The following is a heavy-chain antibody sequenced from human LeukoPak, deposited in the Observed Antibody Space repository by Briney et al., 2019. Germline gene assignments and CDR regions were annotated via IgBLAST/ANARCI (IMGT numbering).Heavy chain of an antibody. CDR1: GGSISSSSYY. CDR3: ARQGVGTYYDFWSGYYTDYYYYYYMDV. V-gene: IGHV4-39*01. CDR2: IYYGGST. D-gene: IGHD3-3*01. Sequence: SETLSLTCTVSGGSISSSSYYWGWIRQPPGKGLEWIGSIYYGGSTYYNPSLKSRVTISVDTSKNQFSLKLSSVTAADTAVYYCARQGVGTYYDFWSGYYTDYYYYYYMDVWGKGTTVTVSS. J-gene: IGHJ6*03.